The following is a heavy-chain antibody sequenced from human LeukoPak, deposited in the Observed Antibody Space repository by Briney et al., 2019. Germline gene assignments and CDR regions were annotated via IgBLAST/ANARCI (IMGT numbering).Heavy chain of an antibody. CDR3: ARGHGNGDCYCAMGV. J-gene: IGHJ6*02. Sequence: PGGSLRLSCAASGFTFSSYEMNWVRQAPGKGLEWVSYISSGGTTTYYADSVKGRFTISRDNAMNSLYLQMNSLRAEDTAVYYCARGHGNGDCYCAMGVWGQGTTVTVSS. D-gene: IGHD4-23*01. V-gene: IGHV3-48*03. CDR1: GFTFSSYE. CDR2: ISSGGTTT.